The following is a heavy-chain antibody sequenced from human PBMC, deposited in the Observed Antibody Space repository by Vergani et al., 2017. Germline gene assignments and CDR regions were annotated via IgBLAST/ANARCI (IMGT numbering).Heavy chain of an antibody. V-gene: IGHV4-34*01. CDR1: GGSFSGYY. D-gene: IGHD6-6*01. CDR3: ARLPRVIAARPLRPPYYYMDV. J-gene: IGHJ6*03. CDR2: INHSGST. Sequence: QVQLQQWGAGLLKPSETLSLTCAVYGGSFSGYYWSWIRQPPGKGLEWIGEINHSGSTNYNPSLKSRVTISVDTSKNQFSLKLSSVTAADTAVYYCARLPRVIAARPLRPPYYYMDVWGKGTTVTVSS.